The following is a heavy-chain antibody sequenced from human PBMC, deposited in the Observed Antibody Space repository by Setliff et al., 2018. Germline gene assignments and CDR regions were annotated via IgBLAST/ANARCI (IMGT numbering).Heavy chain of an antibody. Sequence: EASVKVSCKASGYTFTSHYMHWVRQAPGLGLEWMGTINPSSGRTSYAQKFQGRVTMTRDTSTSTVYMDMGSLRSEDTAVYYCARDVFPYHYEGAFDIWGQGTMVTVSS. CDR3: ARDVFPYHYEGAFDI. D-gene: IGHD3-22*01. CDR1: GYTFTSHY. V-gene: IGHV1-46*01. CDR2: INPSSGRT. J-gene: IGHJ3*02.